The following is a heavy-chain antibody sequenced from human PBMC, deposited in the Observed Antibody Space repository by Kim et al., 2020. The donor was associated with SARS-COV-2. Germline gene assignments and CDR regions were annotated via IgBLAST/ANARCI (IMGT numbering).Heavy chain of an antibody. Sequence: GGSLRLSCAASGFTFSSYAMSWVRQAPGKGLEWVSAISGSGGSTYYADSVKGRFTIYRDNSKNTLYLQMNSLRAEDTAVYYCAKANGYCSSTSCLDYYYYYGMDVWGQGTTVTVSS. CDR1: GFTFSSYA. V-gene: IGHV3-23*01. J-gene: IGHJ6*02. CDR2: ISGSGGST. D-gene: IGHD2-2*01. CDR3: AKANGYCSSTSCLDYYYYYGMDV.